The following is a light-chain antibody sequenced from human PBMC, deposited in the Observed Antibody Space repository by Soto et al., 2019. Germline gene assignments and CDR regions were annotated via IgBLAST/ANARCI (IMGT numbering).Light chain of an antibody. CDR2: SDN. J-gene: IGLJ3*02. CDR3: AAWDDSLNGWV. CDR1: SSNIGSSN. Sequence: QPVLTQPPSASGTPGQRVTISCSGSSSNIGSSNVNWYQQLPGTAPKLLIFSDNQRPSGVPERFSGSKSGTSASLAISGLQSEDEADYYCAAWDDSLNGWVFGGGTQLTVL. V-gene: IGLV1-44*01.